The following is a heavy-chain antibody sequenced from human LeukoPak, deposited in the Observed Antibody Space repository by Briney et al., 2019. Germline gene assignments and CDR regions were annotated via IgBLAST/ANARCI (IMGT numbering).Heavy chain of an antibody. V-gene: IGHV3-66*02. Sequence: GGSLRLSWAASGFTVGSNYMSWVRQAPGKGLEWVSVIYSGGSTYYADSVKGRFTISRDNSKNTLYLQMNSLRAEDTAVYYCARDGYSYGYFDYWGQGTLVTVSS. D-gene: IGHD5-18*01. CDR2: IYSGGST. CDR1: GFTVGSNY. J-gene: IGHJ4*02. CDR3: ARDGYSYGYFDY.